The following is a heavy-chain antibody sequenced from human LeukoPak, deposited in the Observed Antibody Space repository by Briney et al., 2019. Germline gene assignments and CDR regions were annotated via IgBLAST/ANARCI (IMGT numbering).Heavy chain of an antibody. CDR1: GGSISSYY. J-gene: IGHJ6*02. V-gene: IGHV4-4*07. CDR3: ARGGKYQAGMDV. CDR2: IYPSGST. D-gene: IGHD2-2*01. Sequence: SETLSLTCTVSGGSISSYYWSWIRQPAGKGLELIGRIYPSGSTNYNPSLKSRVTMSVDTSKNHFSLNLTSVTAADTAVYYCARGGKYQAGMDVWGQGTTVTVSS.